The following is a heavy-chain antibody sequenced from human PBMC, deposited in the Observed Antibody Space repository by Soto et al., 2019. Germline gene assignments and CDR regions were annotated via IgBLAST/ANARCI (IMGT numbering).Heavy chain of an antibody. D-gene: IGHD2-15*01. CDR3: ARQLRYCSGGSCYSRFDP. J-gene: IGHJ5*02. Sequence: SETLSLTCAVYGGSFSGYYWSWIRQPPGKGLEWIGEINHSGSTNYNPSLKSRVTISVDTSKSQFSLKLSSVTAADTAVYYCARQLRYCSGGSCYSRFDPWGQGTLVTVSS. V-gene: IGHV4-34*01. CDR2: INHSGST. CDR1: GGSFSGYY.